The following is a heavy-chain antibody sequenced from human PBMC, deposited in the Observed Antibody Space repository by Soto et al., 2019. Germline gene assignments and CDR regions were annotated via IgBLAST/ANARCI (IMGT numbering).Heavy chain of an antibody. J-gene: IGHJ6*02. CDR1: GFRFSDHG. V-gene: IGHV3-30*18. CDR2: ISSDGTNK. CDR3: AKGYATAFRPSYYGIDV. D-gene: IGHD3-16*01. Sequence: QVQLVESGGGVVQPGRSLRLSCAASGFRFSDHGIHWVRQAPGKGLEWVAVISSDGTNKYYADSVRGRFTISRDNSKNTSYLQMNSLRTEDTAVYYCAKGYATAFRPSYYGIDVWGQGTTVTVSS.